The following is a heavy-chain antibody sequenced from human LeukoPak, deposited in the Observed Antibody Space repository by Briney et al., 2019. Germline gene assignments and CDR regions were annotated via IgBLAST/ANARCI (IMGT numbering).Heavy chain of an antibody. D-gene: IGHD2-2*01. CDR1: GFTLSSYG. CDR2: ISYDGSNK. J-gene: IGHJ4*02. Sequence: PGRSLRLSCAASGFTLSSYGMHWVRQAPGKGLGWVAVISYDGSNKYYADSVKGRFTISRDNSKNTLYLQMNSLRAEDTAVYYCAKGYCSSTSCPLNYWGQGTLVTVSS. V-gene: IGHV3-30*18. CDR3: AKGYCSSTSCPLNY.